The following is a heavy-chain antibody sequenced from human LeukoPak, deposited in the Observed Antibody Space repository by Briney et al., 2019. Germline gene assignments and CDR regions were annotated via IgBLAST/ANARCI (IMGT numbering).Heavy chain of an antibody. Sequence: SVKVCCKASGGTFSSYTISWVRQAPGHGLEWMGRIIPILGIANYAQKFQGRVTITADKSTSTAYMELSSLRSEDTAVYYCARDRNGGNLVDYWGQGTLVTVSS. V-gene: IGHV1-69*04. J-gene: IGHJ4*02. D-gene: IGHD4-23*01. CDR2: IIPILGIA. CDR1: GGTFSSYT. CDR3: ARDRNGGNLVDY.